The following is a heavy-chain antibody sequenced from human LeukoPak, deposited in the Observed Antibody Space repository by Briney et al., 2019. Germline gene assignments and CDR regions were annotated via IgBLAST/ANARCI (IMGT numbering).Heavy chain of an antibody. CDR1: AFAFSNHA. CDR2: ISISGGTT. J-gene: IGHJ4*02. V-gene: IGHV3-23*01. CDR3: ANEIRPNDY. Sequence: GESLRLSCTASAFAFSNHAMSWVRQAPGKGLEWVSSISISGGTTYYTDSVKGRFTISRENSKSTLYLQMKNLRADDTAVYYCANEIRPNDYWGQGTLVTVSS. D-gene: IGHD4-17*01.